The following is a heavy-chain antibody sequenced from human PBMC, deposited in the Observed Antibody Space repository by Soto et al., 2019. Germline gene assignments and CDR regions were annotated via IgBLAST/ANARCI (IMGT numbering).Heavy chain of an antibody. CDR3: ARSAGYCSSTNCHVSWFDS. CDR2: IYYSGST. CDR1: CVSISGSSDY. Sequence: SETLSLTSTVSCVSISGSSDYCGWFRQPPGQELEWIASIYYSGSTYYNPPLKGRVAMSVDTSKNQFSLKLSSVTAADTAVYYCARSAGYCSSTNCHVSWFDSWGQGTLVTVS. V-gene: IGHV4-39*01. D-gene: IGHD2-2*01. J-gene: IGHJ5*01.